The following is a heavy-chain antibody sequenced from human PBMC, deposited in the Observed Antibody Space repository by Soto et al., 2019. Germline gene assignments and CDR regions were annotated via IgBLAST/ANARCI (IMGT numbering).Heavy chain of an antibody. V-gene: IGHV4-34*01. CDR3: ARGPTSELPNIVVVVAATNDAFDF. J-gene: IGHJ3*01. D-gene: IGHD2-15*01. CDR1: GGSFSGYY. CDR2: INHSGST. Sequence: SETLSLTCAVYGGSFSGYYWSWIRQPPGKGLEWIGEINHSGSTNYNPSLKSRVTISVDTSKNQFSLKLSSVTAADTAVYYCARGPTSELPNIVVVVAATNDAFDFWGQGTMVTVSS.